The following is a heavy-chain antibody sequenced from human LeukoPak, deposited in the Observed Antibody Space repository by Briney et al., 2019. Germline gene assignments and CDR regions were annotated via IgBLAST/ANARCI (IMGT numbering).Heavy chain of an antibody. V-gene: IGHV2-5*02. CDR1: GFSVSTSGVR. Sequence: KESGPTLVKPTQTLTLTCTFSGFSVSTSGVRVGWIRQPPGKALEWLALIYWDDDKRYSPSLKSRLTITKDTSKNQVVLTMTNMDPVDTATYYCAQAKLYDYYDSSGPAEYFQHWGQGTLLTVSS. CDR3: AQAKLYDYYDSSGPAEYFQH. CDR2: IYWDDDK. J-gene: IGHJ1*01. D-gene: IGHD3-22*01.